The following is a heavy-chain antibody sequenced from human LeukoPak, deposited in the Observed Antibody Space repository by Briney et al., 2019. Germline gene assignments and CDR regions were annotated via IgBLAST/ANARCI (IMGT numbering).Heavy chain of an antibody. CDR2: IYYSGST. J-gene: IGHJ4*02. CDR3: ASGAYYYGSGSYYRRGHFDY. D-gene: IGHD3-10*01. CDR1: GGSISSSSYY. Sequence: PSETLPLTCTVSGGSISSSSYYWGWIRQPPGKGLEWIGSIYYSGSTYYNPSLKSRVTISVDTSKNQFSLKLSSVTAADTAVYYCASGAYYYGSGSYYRRGHFDYWGQGTLVTVSS. V-gene: IGHV4-39*01.